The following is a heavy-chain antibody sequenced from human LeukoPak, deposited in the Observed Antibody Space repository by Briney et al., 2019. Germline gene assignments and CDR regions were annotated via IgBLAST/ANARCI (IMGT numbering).Heavy chain of an antibody. D-gene: IGHD3-22*01. CDR2: INANHGGT. J-gene: IGHJ4*02. V-gene: IGHV1-2*02. Sequence: ASLKVSCKASGYTFTGYYLQWVRQAPGQGLEWMGWINANHGGTNYAQQFEGRVTMTRDMSISTAYMELSRLRSDDAAVYYCARHRDFDSTGYYYPLFDYWGQGTLVTVSS. CDR3: ARHRDFDSTGYYYPLFDY. CDR1: GYTFTGYY.